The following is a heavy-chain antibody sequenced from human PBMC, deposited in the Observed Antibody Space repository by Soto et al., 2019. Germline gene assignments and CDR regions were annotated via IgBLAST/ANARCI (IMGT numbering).Heavy chain of an antibody. CDR3: ARDFHGYSSSQIDY. V-gene: IGHV3-48*02. J-gene: IGHJ4*02. CDR1: GFTFSSYG. CDR2: ISSSSSTI. D-gene: IGHD6-13*01. Sequence: EVQLVESGGGLVQPGGSLRLSCAASGFTFSSYGMNWVRQAPGKGLEWVSYISSSSSTIYYADSVKGRFTISRDNAKNSLYLQMNSLRDEDTAVYYCARDFHGYSSSQIDYWGQGTLVTVSS.